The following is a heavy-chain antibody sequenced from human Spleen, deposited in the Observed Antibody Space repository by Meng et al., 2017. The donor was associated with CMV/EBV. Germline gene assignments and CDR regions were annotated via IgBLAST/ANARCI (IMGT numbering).Heavy chain of an antibody. CDR3: ARVGVTIFGVENWFDP. CDR2: IYSSGST. Sequence: GSLCYSRFFCCWFRPPPGEGLEWIGCIYSSGSTSFHPSLTSRVTISVDTSKNQFSLKLSSVTAADTAVYYCARVGVTIFGVENWFDPWGQGTLVTVSS. CDR1: GSLCYSRFF. D-gene: IGHD3-3*01. V-gene: IGHV4-39*07. J-gene: IGHJ5*02.